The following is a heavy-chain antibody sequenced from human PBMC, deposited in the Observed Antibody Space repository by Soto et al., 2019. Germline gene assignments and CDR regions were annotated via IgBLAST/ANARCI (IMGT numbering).Heavy chain of an antibody. D-gene: IGHD6-25*01. V-gene: IGHV5-51*01. J-gene: IGHJ4*02. CDR2: VYPSDSDV. CDR3: HKAATSPFGS. Sequence: PGESLKISCQGSGYRFTSSWIGWVRQMPGKGLEWLGNVYPSDSDVRYSPSFEGRVTISADNSINTAYLHLLNLKASDTAIYYCHKAATSPFGSWGQGTRVTVSS. CDR1: GYRFTSSW.